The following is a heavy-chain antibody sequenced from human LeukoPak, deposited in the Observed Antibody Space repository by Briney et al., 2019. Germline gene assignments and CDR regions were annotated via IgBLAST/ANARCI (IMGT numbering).Heavy chain of an antibody. CDR3: AKDRFVAAGTWFADY. Sequence: GGSLRLSCAASGFIFSSYAMSWVRQAPGKGLEWVSAISGSGGSTYYADSVKGRFTISRDNSKNPLYLQMNSLRAEDTAVYYCAKDRFVAAGTWFADYWGQGTLVTVSS. J-gene: IGHJ4*02. D-gene: IGHD6-13*01. CDR1: GFIFSSYA. V-gene: IGHV3-23*01. CDR2: ISGSGGST.